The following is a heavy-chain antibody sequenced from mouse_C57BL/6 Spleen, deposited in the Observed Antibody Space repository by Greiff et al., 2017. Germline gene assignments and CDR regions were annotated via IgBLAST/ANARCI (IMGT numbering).Heavy chain of an antibody. CDR3: ARGSLYPSYAMDY. J-gene: IGHJ4*01. CDR2: IYPGSGNT. CDR1: GYTFTDYY. V-gene: IGHV1-76*01. D-gene: IGHD6-1*01. Sequence: VQLQQSGAELVRPGASVKLSCKASGYTFTDYYINWVKQRPGQGLEWIARIYPGSGNTYYNEKFKGKATLTAEKSSSTAYMQLSSLTSEDSAVYFCARGSLYPSYAMDYWGQGTSVTVSS.